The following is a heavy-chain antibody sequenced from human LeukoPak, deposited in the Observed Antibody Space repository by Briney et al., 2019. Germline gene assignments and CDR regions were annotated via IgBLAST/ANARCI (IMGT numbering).Heavy chain of an antibody. V-gene: IGHV1-2*02. J-gene: IGHJ5*02. CDR1: GYTFTGYY. Sequence: ASVKVSCKASGYTFTGYYMHWVRQAPGQGLEWMGWINPNSGGTNYAQKFQGRVTMTRDTSISTAYMELSRLRSEDTAVYYCARVVGLLKNWFDPWGQGTLVTVSS. CDR3: ARVVGLLKNWFDP. D-gene: IGHD2-15*01. CDR2: INPNSGGT.